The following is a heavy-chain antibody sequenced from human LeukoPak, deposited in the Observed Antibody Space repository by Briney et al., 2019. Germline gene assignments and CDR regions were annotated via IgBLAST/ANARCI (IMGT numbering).Heavy chain of an antibody. J-gene: IGHJ4*02. CDR1: GSSISSSNYY. CDR2: INYSGST. V-gene: IGHV4-39*01. Sequence: PSETLSLTCTVSGSSISSSNYYWGWIRPPPEKGLEWIGTINYSGSTYYNPSLESRVTMSVDTSKNQFSLELSSVTAADTAVYYCASRQRYSSGWYFDCWGQGALVTVSS. D-gene: IGHD6-19*01. CDR3: ASRQRYSSGWYFDC.